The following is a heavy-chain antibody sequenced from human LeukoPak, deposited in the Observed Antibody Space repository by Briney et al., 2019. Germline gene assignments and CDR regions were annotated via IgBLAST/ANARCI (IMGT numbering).Heavy chain of an antibody. Sequence: QSGGSLRLSCAASGFTFSGYAMSWVRQAPGKGLKWLSTITGGAENTYYADSVKGRFTIPRDNSKNTVYLQMNSLRAEDTAVYYCAKVLSGSQDYWGQGTLVTVFS. CDR2: ITGGAENT. CDR3: AKVLSGSQDY. J-gene: IGHJ4*02. V-gene: IGHV3-23*01. D-gene: IGHD1-26*01. CDR1: GFTFSGYA.